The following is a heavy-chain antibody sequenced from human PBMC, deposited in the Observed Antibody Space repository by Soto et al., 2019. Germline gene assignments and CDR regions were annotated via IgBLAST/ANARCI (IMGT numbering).Heavy chain of an antibody. V-gene: IGHV4-31*03. D-gene: IGHD3-16*01. J-gene: IGHJ5*02. CDR2: IYYSGST. CDR3: ARVGGINWFDP. Sequence: QVQLQESGPGLVKPSQTLSLTCTVSGGSISSGGYYWSWIRQHPGKGLEWIGYIYYSGSTYYYPSPKSRVTISVDTSKNQSSLKLSSVTAADTAVYYCARVGGINWFDPWGQGTLVTVSS. CDR1: GGSISSGGYY.